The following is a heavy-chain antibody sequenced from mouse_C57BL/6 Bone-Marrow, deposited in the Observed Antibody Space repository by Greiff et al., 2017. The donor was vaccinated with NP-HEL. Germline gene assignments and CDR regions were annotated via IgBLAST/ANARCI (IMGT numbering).Heavy chain of an antibody. Sequence: QVQLQQPGAELVRPGTSVKLSCKASGYTFTSYWMHWVKQRPGQGLEWIGVIDPSDSYTNYNQKFKGKATLTVDTSSSPAYMQLRSLPSGASSVFYCTRYRVITTVVAPFGYWGEGTTLTVSS. J-gene: IGHJ2*01. CDR1: GYTFTSYW. V-gene: IGHV1-59*01. CDR3: TRYRVITTVVAPFGY. CDR2: IDPSDSYT. D-gene: IGHD1-1*01.